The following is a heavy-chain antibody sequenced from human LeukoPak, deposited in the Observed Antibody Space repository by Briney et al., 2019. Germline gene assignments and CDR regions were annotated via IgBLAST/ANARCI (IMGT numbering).Heavy chain of an antibody. CDR2: INTDGSRK. V-gene: IGHV3-74*01. J-gene: IGHJ3*02. D-gene: IGHD2-15*01. CDR1: GFTFSNYW. Sequence: GGSLRLSCAASGFTFSNYWMHWVRQGPGKGLVWVSHINTDGSRKNYADSVKGRFTISRDNAKNTLYLQMNSLRAEDTAVYYCARDLSYCSGGRCYPDAFDIWGQGTMVTVSS. CDR3: ARDLSYCSGGRCYPDAFDI.